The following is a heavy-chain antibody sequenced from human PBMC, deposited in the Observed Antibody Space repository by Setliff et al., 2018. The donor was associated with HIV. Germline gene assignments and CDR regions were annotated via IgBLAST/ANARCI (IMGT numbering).Heavy chain of an antibody. CDR2: IYYSGNT. D-gene: IGHD6-13*01. J-gene: IGHJ1*01. CDR1: GGSISSYY. V-gene: IGHV4-4*07. Sequence: SETLSLTCTVSGGSISSYYWSWIRRPAGKGLEWIGRIYYSGNTYYNPSLKSRVTISEDTSRNQFSLRLSSVTAADTAIYYCARVPTSSWYVTTQRTKEYFHHWGQGTLVTVS. CDR3: ARVPTSSWYVTTQRTKEYFHH.